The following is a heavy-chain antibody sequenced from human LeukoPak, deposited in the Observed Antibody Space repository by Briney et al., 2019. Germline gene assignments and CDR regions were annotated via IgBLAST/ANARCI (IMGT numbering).Heavy chain of an antibody. CDR1: GFIFSNAW. CDR3: AKDRRIVGATYFQH. V-gene: IGHV3-23*01. D-gene: IGHD1-26*01. CDR2: ISGSGGST. J-gene: IGHJ1*01. Sequence: GGSLRLSCAASGFIFSNAWMSWVRQAPGKGLEWVSAISGSGGSTYYADSVKGRFTISRDNSKNTLYLQMNSLRAEDTAVYYCAKDRRIVGATYFQHWGQGTLVTVSS.